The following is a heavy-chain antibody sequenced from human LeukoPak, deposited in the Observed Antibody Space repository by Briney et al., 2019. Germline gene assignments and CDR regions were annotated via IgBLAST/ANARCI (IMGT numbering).Heavy chain of an antibody. CDR3: ARAFQSLGGLSLPDY. Sequence: ASVKVSCKASGGTFSSYAISWVRQAPGQGLEWMGWIHPSTGNPTYAQGFTGRFVFSLDTSVSTTSLQISSLKAEDTAVYFCARAFQSLGGLSLPDYWGQGTLVTVSS. D-gene: IGHD3-16*02. CDR2: IHPSTGNP. V-gene: IGHV7-4-1*02. J-gene: IGHJ4*02. CDR1: GGTFSSYA.